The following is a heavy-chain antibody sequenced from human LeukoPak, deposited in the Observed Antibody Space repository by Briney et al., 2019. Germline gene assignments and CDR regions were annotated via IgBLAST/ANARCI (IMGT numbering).Heavy chain of an antibody. CDR3: ARISATAIR. Sequence: GGSLRLSCAASGFTFSTYWMHWVRQAPGNGLVWVSRINSDGSSTSYADFVKGRFTISRDNAKNTLYLQMNSLRAEDTAVYYCARISATAIRWGQGTLVTVSS. CDR1: GFTFSTYW. D-gene: IGHD2-2*02. CDR2: INSDGSST. V-gene: IGHV3-74*01. J-gene: IGHJ4*02.